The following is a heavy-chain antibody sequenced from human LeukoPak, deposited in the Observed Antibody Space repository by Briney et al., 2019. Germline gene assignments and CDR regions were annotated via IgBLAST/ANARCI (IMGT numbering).Heavy chain of an antibody. CDR3: ARGEYSSGWYKGGRFDY. V-gene: IGHV3-23*01. D-gene: IGHD6-19*01. CDR2: ISGSGGST. J-gene: IGHJ4*02. Sequence: GGSLRLSCAASGFTFSSYAMSWVRQAPGKGLEWVSAISGSGGSTYYADSVKGRFTISRDNSKNTLYLQMNSLRAEDTAVYYCARGEYSSGWYKGGRFDYWGQGTLVTVSS. CDR1: GFTFSSYA.